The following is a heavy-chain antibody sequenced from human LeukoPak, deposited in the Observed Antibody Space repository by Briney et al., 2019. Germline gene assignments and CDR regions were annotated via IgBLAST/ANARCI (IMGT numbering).Heavy chain of an antibody. D-gene: IGHD2-15*01. CDR1: GYTFTGYY. CDR3: ARGPPSVGGYYYGMDV. CDR2: INPNSGGT. J-gene: IGHJ6*02. V-gene: IGHV1-2*02. Sequence: GASVKVSCKASGYTFTGYYMHWVRQAPGQGLEWMGWINPNSGGTNYAQKFQGRVTMTRDTSISTAYMELSRLRSDDTAVYYCARGPPSVGGYYYGMDVWGQGTTVTVSS.